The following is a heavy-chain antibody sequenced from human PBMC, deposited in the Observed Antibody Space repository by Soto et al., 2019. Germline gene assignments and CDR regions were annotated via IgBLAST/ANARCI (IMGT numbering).Heavy chain of an antibody. CDR3: ARDHGDYAFDI. V-gene: IGHV3-21*01. J-gene: IGHJ3*02. CDR2: ISSSSSYI. Sequence: EVQLVESGGGLVKPGGSLRLSWAASGFPFISNSMNWVGKPPGKGLEWFSSISSSSSYIYYADSVKGRFTISRDNAKNSLYLQMNSLRAEDTAVYYCARDHGDYAFDIWGQGTMVTVSS. CDR1: GFPFISNS.